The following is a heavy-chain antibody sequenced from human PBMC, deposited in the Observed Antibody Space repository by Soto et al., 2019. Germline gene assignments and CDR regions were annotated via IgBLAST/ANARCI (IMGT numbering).Heavy chain of an antibody. D-gene: IGHD3-22*01. J-gene: IGHJ4*02. V-gene: IGHV3-20*04. Sequence: GGSLRLSCAASGFTFDDYGMSWVRQAPGKGLEWVSGINWNGGSTGYADSVKGRFTISRDNAKNSLYLQMNSLRAEDTALYYCAREPRYYYDSSGYYYELYYFDYWGQGTLVTVSS. CDR1: GFTFDDYG. CDR2: INWNGGST. CDR3: AREPRYYYDSSGYYYELYYFDY.